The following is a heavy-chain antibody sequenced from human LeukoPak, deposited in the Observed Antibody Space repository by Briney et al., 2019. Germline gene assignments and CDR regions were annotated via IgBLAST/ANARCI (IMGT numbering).Heavy chain of an antibody. CDR1: GFSFSGYW. CDR3: ARDNWGFDI. CDR2: INLDGSDK. J-gene: IGHJ3*02. Sequence: GGSLRLSCAGSGFSFSGYWINWVRQAPGRGLEWVASINLDGSDKYYVDSVKGRFTISRDNAKNSLYLQMNSLRAEDTAVYYCARDNWGFDIWGQGTMVTVSS. V-gene: IGHV3-7*04. D-gene: IGHD7-27*01.